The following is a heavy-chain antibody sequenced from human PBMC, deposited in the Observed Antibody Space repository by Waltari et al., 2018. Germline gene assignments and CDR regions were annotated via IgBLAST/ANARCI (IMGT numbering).Heavy chain of an antibody. D-gene: IGHD6-19*01. Sequence: QVQLVQSGSEVKKPGASVKLSCTASGYTFILYYMHWVRQTPGQGLEWMGIINPTGGSTSYAQNFQGRVTMTRDTSTSTVYMDLSSLRSDDTAVYYCARGGRGWYDWFDPWGQGTLVTVSS. J-gene: IGHJ5*02. V-gene: IGHV1-46*01. CDR3: ARGGRGWYDWFDP. CDR1: GYTFILYY. CDR2: INPTGGST.